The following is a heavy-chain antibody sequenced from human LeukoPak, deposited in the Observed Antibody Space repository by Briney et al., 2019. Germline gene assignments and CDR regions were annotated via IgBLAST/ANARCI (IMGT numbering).Heavy chain of an antibody. J-gene: IGHJ4*02. CDR2: INHSGST. CDR1: GGSFSGYY. V-gene: IGHV4-34*01. D-gene: IGHD6-6*01. Sequence: SETLSLTCAVYGGSFSGYYWSWIRQPPGKGLEWIGEINHSGSTNYNPSLKSRVTISVDTSKNQFSLKLSSVTAADTAVYYCARGSPAAIAARRWDRIDYWGQGTLVTVSS. CDR3: ARGSPAAIAARRWDRIDY.